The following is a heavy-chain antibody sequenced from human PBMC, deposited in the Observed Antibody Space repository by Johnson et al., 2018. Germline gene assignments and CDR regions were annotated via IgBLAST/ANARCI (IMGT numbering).Heavy chain of an antibody. CDR3: ARERGYSGYDSDARQYYYYYYGMDV. CDR2: ISYDGSNK. CDR1: GFTFSSYA. D-gene: IGHD5-12*01. V-gene: IGHV3-30*14. J-gene: IGHJ6*02. Sequence: QVQLVQSGGGLVKPGGSLRLSCAASGFTFSSYAMHWVRQAPGKGLEWVAVISYDGSNKYYADSVKGRFTISRDNSKNTLYLQMNSLRAEEPAVYYCARERGYSGYDSDARQYYYYYYGMDVWGQGTTVTVSS.